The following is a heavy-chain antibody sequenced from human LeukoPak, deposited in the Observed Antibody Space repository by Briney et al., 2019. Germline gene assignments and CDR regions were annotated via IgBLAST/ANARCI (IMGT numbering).Heavy chain of an antibody. CDR3: ARAYSYGGEVWFDP. CDR2: IYYSGST. V-gene: IGHV4-39*01. D-gene: IGHD5-18*01. Sequence: PSETLSLTCTVSGGSISSSSYYWGWIRQPPGEGLEWIGSIYYSGSTYYNPSLKSRVTISVDTSKNQFSLKLSSVTAADTAVYYCARAYSYGGEVWFDPWGQGTLVTVSS. CDR1: GGSISSSSYY. J-gene: IGHJ5*02.